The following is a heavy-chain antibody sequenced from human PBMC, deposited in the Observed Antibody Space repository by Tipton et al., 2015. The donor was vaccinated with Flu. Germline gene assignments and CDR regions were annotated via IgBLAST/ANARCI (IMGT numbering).Heavy chain of an antibody. CDR2: ISGSGGST. J-gene: IGHJ4*02. CDR3: AKNFPRYNQEQWLVPNLYDY. Sequence: SLRLSCAASGFTFSSYAMSWVRQAPGKGLEWVSAISGSGGSTYYADSVKGRFTISRDNSKNTLYLQMNSLRAEDTAVYYCAKNFPRYNQEQWLVPNLYDYWGQGTLVTVSS. D-gene: IGHD6-19*01. V-gene: IGHV3-23*01. CDR1: GFTFSSYA.